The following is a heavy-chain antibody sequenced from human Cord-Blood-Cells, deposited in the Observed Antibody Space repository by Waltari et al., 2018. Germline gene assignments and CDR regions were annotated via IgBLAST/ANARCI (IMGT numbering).Heavy chain of an antibody. CDR3: ARVLVGDGYDLDY. CDR1: GYTFTSYA. D-gene: IGHD5-12*01. J-gene: IGHJ4*02. V-gene: IGHV1-3*01. CDR2: INACNGNT. Sequence: QVQLVQSGAEVKKPGASVKVSCKASGYTFTSYAMHWVRQAPGQRLEGMGWINACNGNTKYSQKFQGRVTITRDTSASTAYMELSSLRSEDTAVYYCARVLVGDGYDLDYWGQGTLVTVSS.